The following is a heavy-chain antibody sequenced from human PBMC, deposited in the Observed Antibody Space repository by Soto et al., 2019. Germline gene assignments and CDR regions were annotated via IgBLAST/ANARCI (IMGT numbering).Heavy chain of an antibody. V-gene: IGHV4-31*03. CDR3: ARHSRLLWFGELFGYYYYGMDV. J-gene: IGHJ6*02. CDR1: GASINSGAYY. CDR2: IYYSGTT. Sequence: PSETLSLTCTVSGASINSGAYYWSWIRQHPGKGLEWVGYIYYSGTTYYNPSLQSRLTISRDTAKNQFSLKLTSVTAADTAVYYCARHSRLLWFGELFGYYYYGMDVWGQGTTVTVSS. D-gene: IGHD3-10*01.